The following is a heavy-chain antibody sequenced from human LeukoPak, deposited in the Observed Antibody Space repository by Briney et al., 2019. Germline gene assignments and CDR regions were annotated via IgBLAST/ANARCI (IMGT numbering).Heavy chain of an antibody. Sequence: ASVKVSCKASGYTFTGYYMHWVRQAPGQGLEWMGWINPNSGGTNYAQKFQGWVTMTRDTSISTAYMELSRLRSDDTAVYYCARGGDYLYYYDSSGYLNHFDYWGQGTLVTVSS. V-gene: IGHV1-2*04. CDR2: INPNSGGT. CDR3: ARGGDYLYYYDSSGYLNHFDY. J-gene: IGHJ4*02. CDR1: GYTFTGYY. D-gene: IGHD3-22*01.